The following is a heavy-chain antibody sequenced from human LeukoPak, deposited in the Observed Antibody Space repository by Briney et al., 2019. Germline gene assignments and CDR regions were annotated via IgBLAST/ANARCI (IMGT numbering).Heavy chain of an antibody. CDR3: ARVTQLVASYSYYYMDV. CDR1: GGSISSYY. CDR2: IYTSGST. D-gene: IGHD2-15*01. V-gene: IGHV4-4*07. Sequence: SETLSLTCTVSGGSISSYYWSWIRQPAGKGLEWIGRIYTSGSTNYNPSLKSRVTISVDTSKNQFSLNLTSVTAADTAVYYCARVTQLVASYSYYYMDVWGKGTTVTISS. J-gene: IGHJ6*03.